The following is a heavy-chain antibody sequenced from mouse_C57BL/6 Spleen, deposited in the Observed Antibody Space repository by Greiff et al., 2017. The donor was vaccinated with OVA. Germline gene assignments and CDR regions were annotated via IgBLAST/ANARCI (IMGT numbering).Heavy chain of an antibody. CDR2: IDPSDSYT. J-gene: IGHJ2*01. Sequence: VQLQQPGAELVRPGTSVKLSCKASGYTFTSYWMHWVKQRPGQGLEWIGVIDPSDSYTNYNQKFKGKATLTVDTSSSTAYMQLSSLTSEDSAVYYCARRAGELGREGYFDYWGQGTTLTVSS. V-gene: IGHV1-59*01. D-gene: IGHD4-1*01. CDR1: GYTFTSYW. CDR3: ARRAGELGREGYFDY.